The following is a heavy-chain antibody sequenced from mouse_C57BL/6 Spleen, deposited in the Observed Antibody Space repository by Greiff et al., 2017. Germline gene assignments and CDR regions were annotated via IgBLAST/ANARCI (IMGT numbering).Heavy chain of an antibody. J-gene: IGHJ4*01. CDR1: GFSLTSYG. V-gene: IGHV2-9*01. Sequence: VQLQQSGPGLVAPSQSLSITCTVSGFSLTSYGVDWLRQPPGKGLEWLGVIWGGGSTNYNSALMSRLSISKDNSKSQVFLKMNSLQTDDTAMYYCALHYYGSSYGYAMDYWGQGTSVTVSS. CDR3: ALHYYGSSYGYAMDY. D-gene: IGHD1-1*01. CDR2: IWGGGST.